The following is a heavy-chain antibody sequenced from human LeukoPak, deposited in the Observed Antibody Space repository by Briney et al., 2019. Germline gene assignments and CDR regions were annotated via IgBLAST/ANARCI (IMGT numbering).Heavy chain of an antibody. Sequence: SVKVSCTAFGGTFSSYAISWVRQAPGQGLEWMGGIIPIFGTANYAQKFQGRVTITADESTSTAYMELSSLRSEDTAVYYCARGGTGLVLRYFDWLLYWGQGTLSPSPQ. CDR1: GGTFSSYA. V-gene: IGHV1-69*13. CDR2: IIPIFGTA. CDR3: ARGGTGLVLRYFDWLLY. J-gene: IGHJ4*02. D-gene: IGHD3-9*01.